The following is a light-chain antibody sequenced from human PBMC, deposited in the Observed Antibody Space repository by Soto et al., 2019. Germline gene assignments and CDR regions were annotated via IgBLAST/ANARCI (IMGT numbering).Light chain of an antibody. CDR2: DAS. J-gene: IGKJ1*01. CDR1: QSVSSY. V-gene: IGKV3-11*01. CDR3: QQRSNWPPWGT. Sequence: EIVLTRSPATLSLSPGERATLSRRASQSVSSYLAWYQQKPGQAPRLLIYDASNRATGIPARFSGSGSGTDFTLTISSLEPEDFAVYYCQQRSNWPPWGTFGQGTKVEIK.